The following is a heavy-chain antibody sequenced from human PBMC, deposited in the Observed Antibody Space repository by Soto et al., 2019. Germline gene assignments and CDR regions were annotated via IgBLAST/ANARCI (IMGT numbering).Heavy chain of an antibody. J-gene: IGHJ4*02. CDR2: VFYGGRT. Sequence: SETLSLTCSVSGGSLNGFYWSWIRQSPGKGLEWIGFVFYGGRTNYNPSLKSRVTMSIDTSKNQFSLRLKSMTAEDAGLYYCARGQWELVFWGQGIRVTVSS. CDR1: GGSLNGFY. D-gene: IGHD1-26*01. CDR3: ARGQWELVF. V-gene: IGHV4-59*01.